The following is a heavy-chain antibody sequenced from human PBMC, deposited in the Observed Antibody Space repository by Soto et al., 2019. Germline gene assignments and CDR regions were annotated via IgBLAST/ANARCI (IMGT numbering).Heavy chain of an antibody. V-gene: IGHV4-4*02. Sequence: QVQLQESGPGLVKPSGTLSLTCAVSGGSISSSNWWSWVRQPPGKGLEWIGEIYHSGSTNYNPSLTSRVTISVDKSKNQFSLKVSSVTAADTAVYYCAILGVMTTVTPDAFDIWGQGTMVTVSS. CDR1: GGSISSSNW. CDR3: AILGVMTTVTPDAFDI. D-gene: IGHD4-17*01. CDR2: IYHSGST. J-gene: IGHJ3*02.